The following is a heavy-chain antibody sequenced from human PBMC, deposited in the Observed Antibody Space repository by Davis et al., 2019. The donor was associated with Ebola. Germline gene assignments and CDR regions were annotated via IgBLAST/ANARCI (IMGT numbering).Heavy chain of an antibody. CDR3: ARRVSYDSGGYAFDI. CDR1: GGSFSGYN. V-gene: IGHV4-34*01. CDR2: IYHSGST. D-gene: IGHD3-22*01. J-gene: IGHJ3*02. Sequence: MPGGSLRLSCAVYGGSFSGYNWSWIRQPPGKGLEWIGEIYHSGSTNYNPSLKSRVTISVDKSKNQFSLKLSSVTAADTAVYYCARRVSYDSGGYAFDIWGQGTMVTVSS.